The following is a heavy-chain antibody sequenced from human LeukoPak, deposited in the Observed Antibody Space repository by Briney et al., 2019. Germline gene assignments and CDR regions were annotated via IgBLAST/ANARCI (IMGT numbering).Heavy chain of an antibody. V-gene: IGHV4-39*01. CDR3: ARSSRDGPNPEH. J-gene: IGHJ1*01. D-gene: IGHD5-24*01. Sequence: PSETLSLTCTVSGGSISSSGYYWGWIRQPPGKGLEWIGTIYYSGSTYYNPSLKSRVTISVDTSKNQFSLRLSSVTAADTALYYCARSSRDGPNPEHWGQGTLVTVSS. CDR1: GGSISSSGYY. CDR2: IYYSGST.